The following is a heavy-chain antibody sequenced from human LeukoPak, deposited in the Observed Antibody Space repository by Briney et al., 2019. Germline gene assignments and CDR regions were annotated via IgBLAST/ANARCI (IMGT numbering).Heavy chain of an antibody. CDR3: ARSSLGTITAGPFDY. Sequence: ASVKVSCKASGYTFSSYGIAWVRQAPGQGLEWMGWISGYNGNTNYAQKLQGRVSMTTDTSTTTAYMELRSLTSDDTALYYCARSSLGTITAGPFDYWGQGTLVTVST. D-gene: IGHD5-12*01. CDR2: ISGYNGNT. V-gene: IGHV1-18*01. J-gene: IGHJ4*02. CDR1: GYTFSSYG.